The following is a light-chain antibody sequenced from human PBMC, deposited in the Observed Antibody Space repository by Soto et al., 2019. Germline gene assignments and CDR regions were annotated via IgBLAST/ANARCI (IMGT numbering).Light chain of an antibody. CDR3: SSYAGSSTLLI. J-gene: IGLJ1*01. CDR2: EVS. Sequence: QSALTQPASVSGSPGQSITISCTGTSSDVGSYNLVSWYQQHPGKAPKLMIYEVSKRPSGVSNRFSGSKSGNTASLTISGLQAEDEADYYCSSYAGSSTLLIFGTGSNVTDL. V-gene: IGLV2-23*02. CDR1: SSDVGSYNL.